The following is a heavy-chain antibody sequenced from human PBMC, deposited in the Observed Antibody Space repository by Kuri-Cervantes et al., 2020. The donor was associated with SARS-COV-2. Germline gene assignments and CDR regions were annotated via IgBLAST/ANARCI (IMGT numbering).Heavy chain of an antibody. CDR1: GYTFTSYG. Sequence: ASVKVSCKASGYTFTSYGISWVRQAPGQGLEWMGWISAYNGNTNYAQKFQGRVTMTRDTSISTAYMELSRLRSDDTAVYYCARVPGIYSCGPPHFDYWGQGTLVTVSS. CDR2: ISAYNGNT. V-gene: IGHV1-18*01. D-gene: IGHD5-18*01. J-gene: IGHJ4*02. CDR3: ARVPGIYSCGPPHFDY.